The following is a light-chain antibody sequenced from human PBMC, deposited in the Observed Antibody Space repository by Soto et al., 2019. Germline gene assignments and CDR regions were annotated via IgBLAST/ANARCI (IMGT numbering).Light chain of an antibody. J-gene: IGKJ2*01. CDR3: QQHNSYSYT. V-gene: IGKV1-5*01. Sequence: DIQMTQSPSTLSVSVGDRVTITCRASHSIISWLAWYQQQPRKAPKLLIYDASTLEREAPSRFSGSGSGTEFSLTITSLQPDDFATNHCQQHNSYSYTFGQGTKVDMK. CDR2: DAS. CDR1: HSIISW.